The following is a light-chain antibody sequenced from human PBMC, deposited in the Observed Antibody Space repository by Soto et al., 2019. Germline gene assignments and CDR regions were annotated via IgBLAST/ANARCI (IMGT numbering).Light chain of an antibody. J-gene: IGKJ1*01. V-gene: IGKV3-20*01. CDR3: QQYGSSPPWT. CDR2: GAS. CDR1: QSVSSSY. Sequence: EIVLTQSPGTLSLSPGERATLSCRASQSVSSSYLAWYQQKPGQAPRLLIYGASSRATGIPDRFSGSGSGTDFTLTISRLEPEDFAVYYCQQYGSSPPWTFRHGTKVEIK.